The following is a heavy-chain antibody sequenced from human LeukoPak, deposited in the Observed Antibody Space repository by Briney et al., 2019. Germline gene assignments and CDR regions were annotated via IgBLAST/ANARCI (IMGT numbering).Heavy chain of an antibody. J-gene: IGHJ3*02. Sequence: GESLKISCKGSGYSFTTYWIGWVRQIPGKGLEWIGIIYPGDSDNRYSPSFQGQVTISADRSISTAYLQWSSLKASDTAMYYCARPRDSSGWNAFDIWGQGTMVTVS. CDR3: ARPRDSSGWNAFDI. V-gene: IGHV5-51*01. CDR2: IYPGDSDN. D-gene: IGHD6-19*01. CDR1: GYSFTTYW.